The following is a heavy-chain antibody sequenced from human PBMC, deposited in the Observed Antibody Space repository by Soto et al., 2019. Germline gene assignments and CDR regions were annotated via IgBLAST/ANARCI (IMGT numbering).Heavy chain of an antibody. D-gene: IGHD3-16*01. V-gene: IGHV3-11*04. CDR2: ITFSGNTV. CDR3: ARDGDVNTGFGKDY. J-gene: IGHJ4*02. CDR1: GFTFSDSY. Sequence: GGSLRLSCAASGFTFSDSYMSWIRQAPGKGLEWISYITFSGNTVYYADSLKGRFTISRDNAKNSLYLQMNRLRAEDTAMYYCARDGDVNTGFGKDYWGQGTLVTVSS.